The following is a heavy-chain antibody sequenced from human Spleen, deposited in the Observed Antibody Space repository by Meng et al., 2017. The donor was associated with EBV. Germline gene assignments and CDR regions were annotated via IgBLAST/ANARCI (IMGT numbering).Heavy chain of an antibody. Sequence: LPRARSGLCMPSTTLSLPCTVSVGSVRGDGYSCAWIRQPPGKGLEWVGYIYESVSIYSNPSLKNRVTISVDRSKNQFSLKLNSVTAADTAVYYCAREGVATPGNWYFDLWGRGTLVTVSS. D-gene: IGHD6-13*01. CDR1: VGSVRGDGYS. CDR3: AREGVATPGNWYFDL. V-gene: IGHV4-30-2*01. CDR2: IYESVSI. J-gene: IGHJ2*01.